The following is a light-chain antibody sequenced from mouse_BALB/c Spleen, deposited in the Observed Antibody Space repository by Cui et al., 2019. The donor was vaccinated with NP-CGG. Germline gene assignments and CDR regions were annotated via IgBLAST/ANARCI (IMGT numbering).Light chain of an antibody. CDR1: TGTVTASNY. Sequence: QAVVTQQSARTTSTGETVTLTCRSSTGTVTASNYANWVQEKPDHLFTGLIGGTKNRAPGVPARFSGSLIGDKAALTITGAQTEDEAMYFCALWYSNHWVFGGGTKLTVL. J-gene: IGLJ1*01. CDR3: ALWYSNHWV. V-gene: IGLV1*01. CDR2: GTK.